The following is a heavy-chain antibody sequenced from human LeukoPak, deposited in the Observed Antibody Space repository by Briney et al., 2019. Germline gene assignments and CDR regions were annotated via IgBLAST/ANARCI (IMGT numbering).Heavy chain of an antibody. CDR2: IYTSGST. J-gene: IGHJ4*02. D-gene: IGHD3-22*01. Sequence: KPSETLSLTCTVSGGSISSYYWSWIRQPAGKGLEWIGRIYTSGSTNYNPSLKSRVTMSVDTSKNQFSLKLSSVTAADTAVYYCARVSSSGYYLYFDYWGQGTLVTVSS. V-gene: IGHV4-4*07. CDR3: ARVSSSGYYLYFDY. CDR1: GGSISSYY.